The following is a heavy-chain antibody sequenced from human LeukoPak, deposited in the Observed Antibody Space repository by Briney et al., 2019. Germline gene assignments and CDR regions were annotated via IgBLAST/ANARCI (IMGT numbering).Heavy chain of an antibody. D-gene: IGHD5-18*01. Sequence: GGSLRLSCAASGFTVSSNYMSWVRQAPGKGLEWVSVIYSGGIYNDGTTNYGDSVKGRFTISRDNSKNTLYLQMNSLRAEDTAVYYCARRELLGYSYGLRTFNIWGQGKTVTVSS. V-gene: IGHV3-66*04. J-gene: IGHJ3*02. CDR3: ARRELLGYSYGLRTFNI. CDR1: GFTVSSNY. CDR2: IYSGGIYNDGTT.